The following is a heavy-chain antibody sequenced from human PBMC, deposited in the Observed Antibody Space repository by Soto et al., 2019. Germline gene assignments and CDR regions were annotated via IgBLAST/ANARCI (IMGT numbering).Heavy chain of an antibody. J-gene: IGHJ6*02. Sequence: QVQLVQSGAEVKKPGSSVKVSCKASGGTFSSYAISWVRQAPGQGLEWMGGIIPIFGTANYAQKFQGRVTITADESTSTAYMELSSLRSEDTAVYYCARDCTIWCRDGYNYRDAGEYYYYYGMDVWGQGTTVTVSS. V-gene: IGHV1-69*01. CDR2: IIPIFGTA. D-gene: IGHD5-12*01. CDR1: GGTFSSYA. CDR3: ARDCTIWCRDGYNYRDAGEYYYYYGMDV.